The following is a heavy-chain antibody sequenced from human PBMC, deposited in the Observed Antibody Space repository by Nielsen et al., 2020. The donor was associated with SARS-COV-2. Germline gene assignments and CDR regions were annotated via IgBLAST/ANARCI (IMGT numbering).Heavy chain of an antibody. J-gene: IGHJ3*02. CDR1: GFTFSGSA. CDR2: IRSKTNDYAT. CDR3: TRVNPTSGSWFDAFDI. D-gene: IGHD1-26*01. Sequence: GESLKISCAASGFTFSGSAMHWVRQASGKGLEWLGRIRSKTNDYATEYPASLKGRFIISRDDSKNTAYLLMNSLKIDDTAMYYCTRVNPTSGSWFDAFDIWGQGTLVTVSS. V-gene: IGHV3-73*01.